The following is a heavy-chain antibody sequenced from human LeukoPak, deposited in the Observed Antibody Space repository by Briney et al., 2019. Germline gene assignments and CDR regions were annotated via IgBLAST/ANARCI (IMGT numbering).Heavy chain of an antibody. CDR2: INPNSGGT. J-gene: IGHJ3*02. CDR1: GYTFTSYY. V-gene: IGHV1-2*02. D-gene: IGHD5-12*01. Sequence: VSVKVSCKASGYTFTSYYMHWVRQAPGQGLEWMGWINPNSGGTNYAQKFQGRVTMTRDTSISTAYMELSRLRSDDTAVYYCARGYSGYDAFDIWGQGTMVTVSS. CDR3: ARGYSGYDAFDI.